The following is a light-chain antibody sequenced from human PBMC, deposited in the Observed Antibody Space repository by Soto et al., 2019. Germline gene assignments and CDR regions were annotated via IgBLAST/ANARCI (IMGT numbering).Light chain of an antibody. CDR1: IRDVGAYNL. CDR2: EVR. CDR3: SSFTSKSTLI. V-gene: IGLV2-14*01. Sequence: QSALTQPASVSGSPGQSITISCAGTIRDVGAYNLVSWYQQYPGRAPQLILYEVRNRPSGISFRFSGFKPGNTASLTISGLQAEDEADYYCSSFTSKSTLIFGGGTK. J-gene: IGLJ2*01.